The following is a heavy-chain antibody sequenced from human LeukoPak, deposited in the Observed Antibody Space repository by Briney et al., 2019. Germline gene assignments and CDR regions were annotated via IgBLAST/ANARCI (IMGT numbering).Heavy chain of an antibody. V-gene: IGHV1-69*13. CDR2: IIPIFGTA. D-gene: IGHD3-9*01. CDR1: GGTFSSYA. J-gene: IGHJ6*02. CDR3: ASGDILTGYRYYYGMDV. Sequence: GASVKVSCKASGGTFSSYAISWVRQAPGQGLEWMGGIIPIFGTANYAQKFQGRVTITADESTSTAHMELSSLRSEDTAVYYCASGDILTGYRYYYGMDVWGQGTTVTVSS.